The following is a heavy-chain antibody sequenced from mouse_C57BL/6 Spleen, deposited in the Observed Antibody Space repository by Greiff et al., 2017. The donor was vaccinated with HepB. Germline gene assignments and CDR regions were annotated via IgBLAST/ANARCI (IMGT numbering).Heavy chain of an antibody. CDR2: ISYDGSN. J-gene: IGHJ1*03. V-gene: IGHV3-6*01. D-gene: IGHD1-1*01. CDR3: AREGVVAHWYFDV. Sequence: EVKLQESGPGLVKPSQSLSLTCSVTGYSITSGYYWNWIRQFPGNKLEWMGYISYDGSNNYNPSLKNRISITRDTSKNQFFLKLNSVTTEDTATYYCAREGVVAHWYFDVWGTGTTVTVSS. CDR1: GYSITSGYY.